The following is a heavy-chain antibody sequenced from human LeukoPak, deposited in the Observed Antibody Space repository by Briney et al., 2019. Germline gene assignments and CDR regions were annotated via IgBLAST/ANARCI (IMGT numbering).Heavy chain of an antibody. CDR2: INPSGGST. V-gene: IGHV1-46*01. CDR3: ATDRSYSGSYERSFYGY. CDR1: GYTFTSYY. D-gene: IGHD1-26*01. Sequence: ASVKVSCKASGYTFTSYYIHWVRQAPGQGLEWMGIINPSGGSTTYAHKFQGTVYAQKFQGRVTMTEDTSTDTAYMELSSLRSEDTAVYYCATDRSYSGSYERSFYGYWGQGTLVTVSS. J-gene: IGHJ4*02.